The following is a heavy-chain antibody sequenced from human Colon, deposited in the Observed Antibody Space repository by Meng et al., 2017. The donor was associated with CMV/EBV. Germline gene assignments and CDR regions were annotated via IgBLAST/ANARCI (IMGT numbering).Heavy chain of an antibody. Sequence: GESLKISCAASGFNFGCYWMTWVRQAPGKGPELVSNINQDGSIRNYLDSVKGRFTISRDNAKSSLYLQMNSLRPEDTAVYYCARDPAFSSFDYWGQGTLVTVSS. CDR3: ARDPAFSSFDY. CDR2: INQDGSIR. CDR1: GFNFGCYW. D-gene: IGHD3-3*02. V-gene: IGHV3-7*01. J-gene: IGHJ4*02.